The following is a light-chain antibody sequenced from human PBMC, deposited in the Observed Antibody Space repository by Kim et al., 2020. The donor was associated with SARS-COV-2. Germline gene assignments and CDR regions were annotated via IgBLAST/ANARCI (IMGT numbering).Light chain of an antibody. J-gene: IGLJ3*02. CDR3: CSFTSAVNWV. CDR2: YIA. Sequence: GQLITISCSGTISNIRTYSLISGYQQHPGKAPRLIIFYIAKRHSGVSGRFSGSKSGNTASLTISRLQPDDEADDVCCSFTSAVNWVFGGGTQLTVL. V-gene: IGLV2-23*02. CDR1: ISNIRTYSL.